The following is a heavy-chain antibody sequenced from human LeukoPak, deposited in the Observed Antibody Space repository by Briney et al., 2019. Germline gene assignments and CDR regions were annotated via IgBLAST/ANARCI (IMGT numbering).Heavy chain of an antibody. Sequence: ASVKVSCKASGGTFSSYAISWVRQAPGQGLEWMGGIIPIFGTANYAQKFQGRVTITTDESTSTAYMELSSLRSEDTAVYYCARDRGGLMTTVTTPDYWGQGTLVTVSS. CDR2: IIPIFGTA. CDR3: ARDRGGLMTTVTTPDY. V-gene: IGHV1-69*05. J-gene: IGHJ4*02. D-gene: IGHD4-17*01. CDR1: GGTFSSYA.